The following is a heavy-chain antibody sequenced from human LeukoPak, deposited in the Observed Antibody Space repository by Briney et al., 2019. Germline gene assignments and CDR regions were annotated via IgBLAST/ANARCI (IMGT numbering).Heavy chain of an antibody. CDR3: ARAYPPLRTAAAGDL. J-gene: IGHJ5*02. D-gene: IGHD6-13*01. V-gene: IGHV3-21*06. CDR1: GFTFSDYD. CDR2: ISGRSSHM. Sequence: PGGSLRLSCTASGFTFSDYDMNWVRLAPGKGLEWVSSISGRSSHMYYTDSAKGRFTISRDNAKNSLYLQMNSLRAEDTAVYYCARAYPPLRTAAAGDLWGLGTLVSVSS.